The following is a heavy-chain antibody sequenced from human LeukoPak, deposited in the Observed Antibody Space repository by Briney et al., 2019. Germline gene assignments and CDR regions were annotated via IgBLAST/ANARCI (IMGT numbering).Heavy chain of an antibody. V-gene: IGHV3-30*18. J-gene: IGHJ6*02. D-gene: IGHD5-24*01. CDR3: ANSRRDGYNQWYYGMDV. CDR2: ISYDGSNK. CDR1: GFTFSTYD. Sequence: GGFLRLSCAASGFTFSTYDMHWVRQAPGKGLEWVAVISYDGSNKYYADSVKGRFTISRDNSKNTLYLQMNSLRPEDTAVYYCANSRRDGYNQWYYGMDVWGQGTTVTVSS.